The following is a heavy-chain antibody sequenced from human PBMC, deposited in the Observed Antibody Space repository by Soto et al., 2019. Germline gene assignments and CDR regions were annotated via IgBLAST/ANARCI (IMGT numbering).Heavy chain of an antibody. J-gene: IGHJ6*02. CDR3: VQSRCGGDCLQSYSSHSYYGLDV. CDR2: IYCDDDK. CDR1: GLSLSTTGVG. V-gene: IGHV2-5*02. D-gene: IGHD2-21*02. Sequence: QITLKESGPTLVKPTQTLTLTCTFSGLSLSTTGVGVGWIRQPPGKALEWLALIYCDDDKRYSPSLKSRLTITKDTSKTQVVPTMTNMDPVDTATYYCVQSRCGGDCLQSYSSHSYYGLDVWGQGTTVTVSS.